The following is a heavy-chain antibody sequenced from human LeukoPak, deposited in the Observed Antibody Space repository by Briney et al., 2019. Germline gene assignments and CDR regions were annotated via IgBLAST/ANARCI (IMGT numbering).Heavy chain of an antibody. CDR1: GFTVSHNY. J-gene: IGHJ4*02. Sequence: GGSLRLSCEVSGFTVSHNYMSWVRQAPGKGLEWVSVIYSINSTNYADSVKGRFTISRDNSKNTLYLQMNSLRAEDTAVYYCEGGDYWGQGTLVTVSS. V-gene: IGHV3-66*01. CDR3: EGGDY. CDR2: IYSINST. D-gene: IGHD2-15*01.